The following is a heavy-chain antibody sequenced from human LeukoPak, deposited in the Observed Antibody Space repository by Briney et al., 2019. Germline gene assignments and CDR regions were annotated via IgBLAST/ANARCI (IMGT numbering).Heavy chain of an antibody. CDR1: GGSFSGYY. CDR2: INHSGST. Sequence: SETLSLTCAVYGGSFSGYYWSWIRQPPGKGLEWIGEINHSGSTNYNPSLKSRVTISVDTSKNQFPLKLSSVTAADTAVYYCARGVRWFDPWGQGTLVTVSS. CDR3: ARGVRWFDP. V-gene: IGHV4-34*01. J-gene: IGHJ5*02. D-gene: IGHD6-6*01.